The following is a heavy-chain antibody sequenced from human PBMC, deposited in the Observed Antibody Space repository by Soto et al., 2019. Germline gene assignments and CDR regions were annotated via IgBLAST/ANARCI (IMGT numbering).Heavy chain of an antibody. V-gene: IGHV4-4*02. J-gene: IGHJ4*02. CDR3: ARHKRITIVGVAPIRGIFDY. Sequence: QVQLQESGPGLVKPSETLSLTCTVSSDSIAGENWWSWVRQPPGMGLEWIGEIFHTGGTNYNPSLKSRVTISVDTSKNKFSLKLSSVTAADTAVYYCARHKRITIVGVAPIRGIFDYWGQGDLVTVSS. CDR2: IFHTGGT. D-gene: IGHD3-3*01. CDR1: SDSIAGENW.